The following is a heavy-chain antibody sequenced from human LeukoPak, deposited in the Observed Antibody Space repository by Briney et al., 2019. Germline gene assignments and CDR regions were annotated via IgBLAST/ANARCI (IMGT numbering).Heavy chain of an antibody. CDR3: AKADSSGWYGSWFDL. D-gene: IGHD6-19*01. V-gene: IGHV3-23*01. J-gene: IGHJ5*02. CDR2: ITGSGVSI. CDR1: DFPLSTIP. Sequence: GGSLRLSCSAFDFPLSTIPRGWVRQAPGKGLDWVSAITGSGVSIFYAESVQGHFTISRDKYKNTVYLQMNRLRAEDTAVCYCAKADSSGWYGSWFDLWGQGALVTVSS.